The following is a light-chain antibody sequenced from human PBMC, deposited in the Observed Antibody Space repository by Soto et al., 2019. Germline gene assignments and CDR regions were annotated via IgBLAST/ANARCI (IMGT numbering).Light chain of an antibody. CDR1: QSISSW. J-gene: IGKJ3*01. CDR3: QQSFT. CDR2: KAS. Sequence: DIQMTQSPSTLSASVGDRVTITCRASQSISSWLAWYQQKPGKAPKLLSYKASSLESGVPSRFSGSVSGTEFTLTISGLQPDDFATYYCQQSFTFGPGTKVDIK. V-gene: IGKV1-5*03.